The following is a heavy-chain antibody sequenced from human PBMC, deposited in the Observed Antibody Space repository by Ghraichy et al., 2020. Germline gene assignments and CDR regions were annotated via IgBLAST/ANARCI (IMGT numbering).Heavy chain of an antibody. CDR1: GYTFSTYD. Sequence: ASVKVSCKASGYTFSTYDISWVRQAPGQGLEWMGWMYPDSGNTGYGQWIRDRVMFTRDTSTNTAYMELSSLTSEDTAVYYCARAIRNQLLSEYWGQGTLVTVSS. J-gene: IGHJ4*02. CDR2: MYPDSGNT. CDR3: ARAIRNQLLSEY. V-gene: IGHV1-8*02.